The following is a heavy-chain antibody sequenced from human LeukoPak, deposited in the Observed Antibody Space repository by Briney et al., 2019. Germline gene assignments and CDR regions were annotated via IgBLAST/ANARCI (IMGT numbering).Heavy chain of an antibody. J-gene: IGHJ6*03. Sequence: SETLSLTCTVSGGSISSYYWSWIRQPPGKGLEWIGYIYTSGSTNYNPSLKSRVTISVDTSKNQFSLKLSSVTAADTAVYYCASADILTGYYYYMDVWGKGTTVTVSS. CDR2: IYTSGST. D-gene: IGHD3-9*01. CDR1: GGSISSYY. CDR3: ASADILTGYYYYMDV. V-gene: IGHV4-4*09.